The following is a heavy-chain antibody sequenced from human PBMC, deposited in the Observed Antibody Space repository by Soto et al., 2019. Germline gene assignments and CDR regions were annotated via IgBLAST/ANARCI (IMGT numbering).Heavy chain of an antibody. CDR1: GFTFSSYA. CDR3: AKGGPKAVAGRYDY. Sequence: LRLSCAASGFTFSSYAMSWVRQAPGKGLEWVSAISGSGGSTYYADSVKGRFTISRDNSKNTLYLQMNSLRAEDTAVYYCAKGGPKAVAGRYDYWGQGTLVTVSS. CDR2: ISGSGGST. V-gene: IGHV3-23*01. J-gene: IGHJ4*02. D-gene: IGHD6-19*01.